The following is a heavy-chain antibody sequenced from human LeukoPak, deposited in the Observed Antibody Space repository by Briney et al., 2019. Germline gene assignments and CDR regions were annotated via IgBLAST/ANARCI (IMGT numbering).Heavy chain of an antibody. CDR2: ISGSGDST. CDR1: GFTFTSYA. V-gene: IGHV3-23*01. CDR3: ATVTDDYGDYSAFDI. J-gene: IGHJ3*02. D-gene: IGHD4-17*01. Sequence: GGSLRLSCAASGFTFTSYAMSWVRQAPGKGLEWVSAISGSGDSTYYADSVKGRFTISRDNAKNSLYLQMNSLRAEDTAVYYCATVTDDYGDYSAFDIWGQGTMVTVSS.